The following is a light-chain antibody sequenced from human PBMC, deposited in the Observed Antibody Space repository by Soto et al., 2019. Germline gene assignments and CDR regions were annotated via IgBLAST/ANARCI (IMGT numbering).Light chain of an antibody. CDR3: LLYYGGAQV. Sequence: QAVVTQEPSLTVSPGGTVTLTCACSTGAVTGVYYPNWFQQKPGQAPRSLIYSTGHKHSWTPARFSGSLLGGKAALTLSGVQQEDEAEYYCLLYYGGAQVFGGGTKLTVL. J-gene: IGLJ2*01. CDR1: TGAVTGVYY. V-gene: IGLV7-43*01. CDR2: STG.